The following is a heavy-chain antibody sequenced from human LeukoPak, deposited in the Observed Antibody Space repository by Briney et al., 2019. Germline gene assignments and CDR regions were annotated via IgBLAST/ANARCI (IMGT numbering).Heavy chain of an antibody. CDR2: ISYDGSTK. J-gene: IGHJ3*02. V-gene: IGHV3-30-3*01. Sequence: PERSLRLSCAASGFTFSLYAMHWVRQAPGKGLVWVAVISYDGSTKYYADSVKGRFTISRDNSKNTLYLQMNSLSAEDAAVYYCARRVEAVDIWGQGTMVTVSS. CDR1: GFTFSLYA. CDR3: ARRVEAVDI.